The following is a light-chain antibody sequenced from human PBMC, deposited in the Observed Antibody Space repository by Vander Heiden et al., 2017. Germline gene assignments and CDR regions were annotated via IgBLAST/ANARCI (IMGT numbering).Light chain of an antibody. V-gene: IGKV3-20*01. Sequence: IVLTQSPGTLSLSPGERATLSCRASQSVSRNYLAWYQHKPGQAPRLLIYGASSRATGIPDRFSGSGSGTDFTLTISRLEPEDFAVYYCQQYAGSPPLTFGPGTKVDIK. CDR2: GAS. CDR1: QSVSRNY. J-gene: IGKJ3*01. CDR3: QQYAGSPPLT.